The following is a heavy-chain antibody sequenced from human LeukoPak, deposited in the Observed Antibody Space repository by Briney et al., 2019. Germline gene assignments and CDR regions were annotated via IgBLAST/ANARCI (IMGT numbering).Heavy chain of an antibody. J-gene: IGHJ6*04. CDR1: GGTFSSYA. Sequence: GSSVKVSCKASGGTFSSYAISWVRQAPGQGLEWMGGIIPIFGTANYAQKFQDRVTITADESTSTAYMELSSLRSEDTAVYYCARVIREDRYCSSTSCYYRGLNGMDVWGKGTTVTVSS. D-gene: IGHD2-2*01. V-gene: IGHV1-69*01. CDR3: ARVIREDRYCSSTSCYYRGLNGMDV. CDR2: IIPIFGTA.